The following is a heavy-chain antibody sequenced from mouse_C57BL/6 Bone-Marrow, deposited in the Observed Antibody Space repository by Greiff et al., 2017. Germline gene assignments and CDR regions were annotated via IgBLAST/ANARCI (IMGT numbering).Heavy chain of an antibody. CDR1: GYTFTSYW. J-gene: IGHJ4*01. CDR2: INPSSGYT. CDR3: ARTPAPYALDY. Sequence: VQLQESGAELAKPGASVKLSCKASGYTFTSYWMHWVKQRPGQGLEWIGYINPSSGYTTYNQKFKDKATLTADKSSSTAYMQLSRLTYEDAAVYYCARTPAPYALDYWGQGTLVTVSA. V-gene: IGHV1-7*01.